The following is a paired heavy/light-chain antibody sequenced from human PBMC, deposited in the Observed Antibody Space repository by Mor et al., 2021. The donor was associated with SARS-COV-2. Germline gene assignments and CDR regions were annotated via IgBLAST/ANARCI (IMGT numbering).Light chain of an antibody. V-gene: IGLV1-44*01. CDR1: SSNIGSNT. J-gene: IGLJ3*02. CDR3: AAWDDSLNGWL. Sequence: QSVLTQPPSASGTPGQRVTISCSGSSSNIGSNTVNWYQQLPGTAPKVLIYSDNQRPSGVPDRFSGSKSGTSASLAISGLQSEDEAHYYCAAWDDSLNGWLFGGGTKLTVL. CDR2: SDN.
Heavy chain of an antibody. CDR3: AKGADASHWYPFDS. CDR1: GFTFSSYA. J-gene: IGHJ4*02. CDR2: LGGSGVNT. D-gene: IGHD6-13*01. V-gene: IGHV3-23*01. Sequence: EVQLLESGGGFVQPGGSLRLSCAASGFTFSSYAMTWVRQAPGKGLEWVSGLGGSGVNTYYADSVKGRFTISRDNSKNTLYLQMNSLRAEDTAVYYCAKGADASHWYPFDSWGQGTLVTVSS.